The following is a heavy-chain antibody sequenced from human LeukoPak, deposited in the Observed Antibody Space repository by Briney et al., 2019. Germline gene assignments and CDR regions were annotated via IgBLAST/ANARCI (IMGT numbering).Heavy chain of an antibody. D-gene: IGHD4-17*01. J-gene: IGHJ2*01. CDR1: GFTFSSYN. CDR2: INSSSSYI. CDR3: AKDKRENTAASRCYFDL. V-gene: IGHV3-21*04. Sequence: ESGGSLRLSCAASGFTFSSYNMNWVRQAPGKGLEWVSSINSSSSYIYYADSVRGRFTISRDNAKNSLYLQMNSLRAEDTALYYCAKDKRENTAASRCYFDLWGRGTLVTVSS.